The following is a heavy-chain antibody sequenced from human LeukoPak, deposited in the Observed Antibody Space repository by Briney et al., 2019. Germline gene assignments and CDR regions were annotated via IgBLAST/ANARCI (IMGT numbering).Heavy chain of an antibody. V-gene: IGHV4-59*01. D-gene: IGHD3-3*01. J-gene: IGHJ6*03. CDR3: ARGSPGYDFWSGYFIMDV. CDR2: IYYSGST. CDR1: GGSISSCY. Sequence: SETLSLTCTVSGGSISSCYWSWIRQPPGKGLEWIGYIYYSGSTNYNPSLKSRVTISVDTSKNQFSLKLSSVTAADTAVYYCARGSPGYDFWSGYFIMDVWGKGTTVTVSS.